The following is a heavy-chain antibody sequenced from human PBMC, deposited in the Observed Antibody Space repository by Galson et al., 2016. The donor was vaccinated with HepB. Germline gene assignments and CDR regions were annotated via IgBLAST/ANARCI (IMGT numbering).Heavy chain of an antibody. D-gene: IGHD5-18*01. V-gene: IGHV3-30*18. J-gene: IGHJ4*02. CDR3: AKDRLGLQLWFIFHY. CDR2: IAYDGSNK. Sequence: SLRLSCAASGFTFSWFGMHWVRQAPGKGLEWVAVIAYDGSNKYYADSVKGRFTISRDSSKNTLYLQMNSLRAEDTAVYYCAKDRLGLQLWFIFHYWGQGTLVTVSS. CDR1: GFTFSWFG.